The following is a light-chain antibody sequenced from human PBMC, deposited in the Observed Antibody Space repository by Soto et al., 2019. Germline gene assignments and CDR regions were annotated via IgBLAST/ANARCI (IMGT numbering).Light chain of an antibody. CDR3: QEYNSWRGEWT. CDR2: DAS. CDR1: QSINIW. J-gene: IGKJ1*01. Sequence: DIQMNQSPSTLSASVGDRVTITCRASQSINIWLAWYQQKAGKAPKLLIYDASTLESGVPSRFSGSGSRTEFTLTISSLQPDDFATYYCQEYNSWRGEWTFGQGTKVDIK. V-gene: IGKV1-5*01.